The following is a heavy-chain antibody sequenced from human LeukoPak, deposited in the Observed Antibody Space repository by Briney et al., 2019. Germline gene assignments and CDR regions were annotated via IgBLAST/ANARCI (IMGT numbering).Heavy chain of an antibody. Sequence: GRSLRLSCAASGFTFSSYGMHWVRQAPGKGLEWVAVIWYDGSNKYYADSVKGRFTISRDNSKNTLYLQMNSLRAEDTAVYYCARDGQQRDFDYWGQGTLVTVSS. V-gene: IGHV3-33*01. CDR3: ARDGQQRDFDY. CDR1: GFTFSSYG. D-gene: IGHD6-13*01. CDR2: IWYDGSNK. J-gene: IGHJ4*02.